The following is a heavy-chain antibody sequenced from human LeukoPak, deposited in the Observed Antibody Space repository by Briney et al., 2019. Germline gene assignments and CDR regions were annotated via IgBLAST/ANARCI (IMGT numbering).Heavy chain of an antibody. CDR3: ARTGLQQLVRGGWFDP. V-gene: IGHV4-39*07. Sequence: PSETLSLTCTVSGGSISSSSYYWGWIRQPPGKGLEWIGSIYYSGSTYYNPSLKSRVTISVDTSKNQFSLKLSSVTAAGTAVYYCARTGLQQLVRGGWFDPWGQGTLVTVSS. D-gene: IGHD6-13*01. CDR1: GGSISSSSYY. CDR2: IYYSGST. J-gene: IGHJ5*02.